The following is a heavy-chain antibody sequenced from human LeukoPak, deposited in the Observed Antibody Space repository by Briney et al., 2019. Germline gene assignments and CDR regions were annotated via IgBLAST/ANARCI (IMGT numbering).Heavy chain of an antibody. D-gene: IGHD1-26*01. V-gene: IGHV3-7*01. CDR1: GFTFSSYW. CDR2: MKQDGSAK. Sequence: GGSLRLSCVASGFTFSSYWMAWVRQAPGKGLEWVANMKQDGSAKHYADSVKGRFSISRDNAKNSVYLQMDSLRAEDTALYYCARDNVGALDYWGHGTLVTVSS. CDR3: ARDNVGALDY. J-gene: IGHJ4*01.